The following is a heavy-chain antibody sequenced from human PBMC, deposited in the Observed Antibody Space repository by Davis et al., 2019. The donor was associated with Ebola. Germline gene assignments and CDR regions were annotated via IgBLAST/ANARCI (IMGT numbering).Heavy chain of an antibody. CDR2: ITSSGGTI. CDR3: ARSGNYFDY. V-gene: IGHV3-48*03. Sequence: PGGSLRLSCAASGFTFSTYEMNWVRQAPGKGLEWISYITSSGGTIYYADSVKGRFTISRDNAKKSLYLQMNSLRAEDTAVYYCARSGNYFDYWGQGTLVTVSS. J-gene: IGHJ4*02. CDR1: GFTFSTYE. D-gene: IGHD1-26*01.